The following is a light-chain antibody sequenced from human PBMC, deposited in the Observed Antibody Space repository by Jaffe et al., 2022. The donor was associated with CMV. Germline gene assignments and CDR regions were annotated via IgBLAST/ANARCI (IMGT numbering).Light chain of an antibody. V-gene: IGKV1-27*01. CDR1: QGIGNY. Sequence: DIQMTQSPSSLSASVGDRVTITCRASQGIGNYLAWYQQKPGKVPKLLIFAAFTLQSGVPSRFSGSGSGTEFTLTISSLQPEDVATYYCQKYNSAPPWTFGQGTKVEIK. J-gene: IGKJ1*01. CDR2: AAF. CDR3: QKYNSAPPWT.